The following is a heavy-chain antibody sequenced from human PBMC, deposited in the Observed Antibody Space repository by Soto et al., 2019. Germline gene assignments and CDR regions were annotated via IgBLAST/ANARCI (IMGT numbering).Heavy chain of an antibody. D-gene: IGHD1-26*01. J-gene: IGHJ6*02. V-gene: IGHV1-58*02. CDR1: GFDFGSFG. CDR3: SADHPHMAMGWPV. Sequence: SVKVSCKASGFDFGSFGMQFLRQTRGRGLEWIGWIVVVSGSTNYARQFQGRVAISRDMSSSTAYLDLYDLKSDDTAVYFCSADHPHMAMGWPVWGQGTTVTVSS. CDR2: IVVVSGST.